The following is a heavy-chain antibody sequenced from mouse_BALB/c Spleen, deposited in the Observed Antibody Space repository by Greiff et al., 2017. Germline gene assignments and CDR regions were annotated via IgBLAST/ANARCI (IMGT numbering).Heavy chain of an antibody. CDR1: GYTFTSYW. J-gene: IGHJ4*01. Sequence: QVQLQQSGAELARPGASVKLSCKASGYTFTSYWMQWVKQRPGQGLEWIGAIYPGDGDTRYTQKFKGKATLTADKSSSTAYMQLSSLASEDSAVYYCARKYGNYPMDYWGQGTSVTVSS. CDR3: ARKYGNYPMDY. V-gene: IGHV1-87*01. D-gene: IGHD2-10*02. CDR2: IYPGDGDT.